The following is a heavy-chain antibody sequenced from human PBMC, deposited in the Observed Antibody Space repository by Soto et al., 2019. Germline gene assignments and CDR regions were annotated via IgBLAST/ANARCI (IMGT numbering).Heavy chain of an antibody. CDR2: IYGSGGGI. CDR1: GLPHSSFA. Sequence: GGSLRLSCTASGLPHSSFAMMWVRQAPGKGLECVSGIYGSGGGIQYADSVKGRFNISRDKSKNTVYLQMTDLRADDTAVYYCAKDAVYNDGLWLMDHWGQGTQVTVSS. J-gene: IGHJ4*02. V-gene: IGHV3-23*01. CDR3: AKDAVYNDGLWLMDH. D-gene: IGHD2-21*01.